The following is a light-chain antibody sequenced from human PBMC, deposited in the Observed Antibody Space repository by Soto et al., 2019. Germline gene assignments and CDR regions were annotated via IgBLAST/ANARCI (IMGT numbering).Light chain of an antibody. J-gene: IGLJ2*01. CDR1: SSDVGGYNY. CDR3: SSYAGRNNPLVV. CDR2: EVS. V-gene: IGLV2-8*01. Sequence: QSALTQPPSASGSPGQSVTISCTGTSSDVGGYNYVSWYQQHPGKAPKLMIYEVSKRPSGVPDRFSGSKSGNTASLTVSGLQAEDEADYYCSSYAGRNNPLVVFGGGTKVAVL.